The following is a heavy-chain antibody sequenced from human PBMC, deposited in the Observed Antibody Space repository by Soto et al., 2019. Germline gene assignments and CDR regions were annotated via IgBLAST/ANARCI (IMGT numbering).Heavy chain of an antibody. CDR2: INAGNGNT. J-gene: IGHJ6*01. Sequence: NGYCKASGYAFTIYPSRCLRHNPEQRLEWMGWINAGNGNTKYSQKFQGRVTITADESTSTAYMELSSLRSEDTAVYYCARNGSPPPSTIFGVVNCYYYYGMDVWGQGTTVPGSS. V-gene: IGHV1-3*01. CDR3: ARNGSPPPSTIFGVVNCYYYYGMDV. CDR1: GYAFTIYP. D-gene: IGHD3-3*01.